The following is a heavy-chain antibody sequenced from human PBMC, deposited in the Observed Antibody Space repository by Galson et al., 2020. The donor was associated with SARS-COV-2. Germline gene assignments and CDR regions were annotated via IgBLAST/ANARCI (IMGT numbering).Heavy chain of an antibody. CDR3: AIVVLRSWALDY. CDR1: GFTFRTYG. Sequence: GGSLRLSCAATGFTFRTYGMHWVRQAPGKRLEWVPVIWYDGTHKYYAASVKGRFTISRDNSKNTLYLQMNSLRAEDTAGYYCAIVVLRSWALDYWGQGTLFTVSS. CDR2: IWYDGTHK. D-gene: IGHD3-22*01. J-gene: IGHJ4*02. V-gene: IGHV3-33*01.